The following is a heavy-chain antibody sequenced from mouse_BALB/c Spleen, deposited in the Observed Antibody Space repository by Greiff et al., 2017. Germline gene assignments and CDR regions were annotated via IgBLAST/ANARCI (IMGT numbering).Heavy chain of an antibody. J-gene: IGHJ3*01. CDR2: ISTYYGNT. Sequence: QVQLQQSGPELVRPGVSVKISCKGSSYTFTDYAMHWVKQSHAKSLEWIGVISTYYGNTNYNQKFKGKATMTVDKSSSTAYMELARLTSEDSAVYYCATGYDYDGFAYWGQGTLVTVSA. CDR1: SYTFTDYA. D-gene: IGHD2-4*01. V-gene: IGHV1-67*01. CDR3: ATGYDYDGFAY.